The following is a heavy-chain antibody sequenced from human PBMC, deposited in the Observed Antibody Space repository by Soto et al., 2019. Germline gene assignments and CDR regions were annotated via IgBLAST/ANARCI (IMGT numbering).Heavy chain of an antibody. CDR2: ISSSSSYI. CDR3: ARDSHGDDAFDY. V-gene: IGHV3-21*01. D-gene: IGHD4-17*01. Sequence: PGGSLRLSCAASGFTFSSYSMNWVRQAPGKGLEWVSSISSSSSYIYYADSVKGRFTISRDNAKNSLYLQMNSLRAEDTAVYYCARDSHGDDAFDYWGQGTLVTVSS. J-gene: IGHJ4*02. CDR1: GFTFSSYS.